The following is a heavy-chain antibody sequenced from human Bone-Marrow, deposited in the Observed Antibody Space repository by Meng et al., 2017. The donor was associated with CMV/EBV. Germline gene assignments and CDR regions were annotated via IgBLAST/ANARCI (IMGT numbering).Heavy chain of an antibody. D-gene: IGHD6-13*01. CDR2: IYYTGST. J-gene: IGHJ6*02. CDR3: ARGNSSPWYYYYGMDV. Sequence: SETLSLTCTVSGASISSYYWSWIRQPPGQGLEYIGHIYYTGSTYYNPSLKSRVTISVDTSKNQFSLKLSSVTAADTAVYYCARGNSSPWYYYYGMDVWGQGTTVTVSS. CDR1: GASISSYY. V-gene: IGHV4-59*08.